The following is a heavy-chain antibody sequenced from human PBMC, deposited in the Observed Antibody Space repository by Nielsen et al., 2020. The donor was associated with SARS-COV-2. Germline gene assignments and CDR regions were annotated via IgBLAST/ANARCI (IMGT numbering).Heavy chain of an antibody. D-gene: IGHD4-11*01. CDR1: GFTFSSYA. V-gene: IGHV3-23*01. CDR3: ARKGHDYSLDY. J-gene: IGHJ4*02. Sequence: GESLKISCAASGFTFSSYAMSWVRQAPGKGLEWVSAISGSGGSTYYADSVKGRFTISRDNSKNTLYLQMNSLRAEDTAVYYCARKGHDYSLDYWGQGTLVSVSS. CDR2: ISGSGGST.